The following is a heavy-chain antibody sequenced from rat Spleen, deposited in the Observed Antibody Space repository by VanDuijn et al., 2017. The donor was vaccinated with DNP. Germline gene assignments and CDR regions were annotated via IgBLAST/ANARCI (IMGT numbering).Heavy chain of an antibody. V-gene: IGHV5-25*01. J-gene: IGHJ4*01. CDR2: ISASGGST. CDR3: ARLILRVWGAMDD. Sequence: EVQLVESGGGLLQPGRSLKLSCAASGFNLNDYWMGWVRQAPGKGLEWVASISASGGSTYYRDSVKGRFTVARDNAKSTLYLQMDSLRSEDTATYYCARLILRVWGAMDDWGQGTSVTVSS. D-gene: IGHD1-7*01. CDR1: GFNLNDYW.